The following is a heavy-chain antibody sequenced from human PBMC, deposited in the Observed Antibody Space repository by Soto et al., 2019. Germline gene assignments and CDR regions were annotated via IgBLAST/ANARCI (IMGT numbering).Heavy chain of an antibody. CDR2: IDPSDSYT. CDR1: GYSFTSYW. CDR3: ARLRGGLLELLTH. J-gene: IGHJ4*02. V-gene: IGHV5-10-1*01. D-gene: IGHD1-7*01. Sequence: LGESLKISCKGSGYSFTSYWISWVRQMPGKGLEWMGRIDPSDSYTNYSPSFQGHVTISADKSISTVYLQWSSLKASDTAMYYCARLRGGLLELLTHWGQGTLVTVSS.